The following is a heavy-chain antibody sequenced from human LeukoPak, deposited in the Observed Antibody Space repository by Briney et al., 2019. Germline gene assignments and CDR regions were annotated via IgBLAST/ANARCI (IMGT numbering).Heavy chain of an antibody. J-gene: IGHJ3*02. Sequence: SETLSLTCTVSGGSISSSSYYWGWIRQPPGKGLEWIGSIYYSGSTYYNPSLKSRVTISVDTSKNQFSLKLSSVTAADTAVYYCARHVGSGLARLLILSGTRGAFDIWGQGTMVTVSS. CDR1: GGSISSSSYY. CDR2: IYYSGST. CDR3: ARHVGSGLARLLILSGTRGAFDI. D-gene: IGHD3-3*01. V-gene: IGHV4-39*01.